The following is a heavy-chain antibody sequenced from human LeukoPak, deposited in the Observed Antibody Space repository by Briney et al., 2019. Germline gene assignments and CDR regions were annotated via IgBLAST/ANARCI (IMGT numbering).Heavy chain of an antibody. J-gene: IGHJ4*02. Sequence: GGSLRLSCAASGFVFNDYYMSWIRQAPGKGLEWVSYISSSGSIIYYADSVKGRFTISRDNAKNTLYLQMNSLRVEDTAVYYCARDYRCSSTSCKDRTFDYWGQGTLVTVSS. D-gene: IGHD2-2*01. CDR1: GFVFNDYY. CDR3: ARDYRCSSTSCKDRTFDY. V-gene: IGHV3-11*01. CDR2: ISSSGSII.